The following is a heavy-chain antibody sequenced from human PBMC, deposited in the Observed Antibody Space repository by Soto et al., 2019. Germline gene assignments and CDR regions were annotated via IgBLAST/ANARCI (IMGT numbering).Heavy chain of an antibody. CDR2: IIPIFATT. V-gene: IGHV1-69*01. CDR1: GGTFSSYA. CDR3: ATICIVGSCPYYYAMNV. D-gene: IGHD2-15*01. J-gene: IGHJ6*02. Sequence: QVQLVQSGAEVKKPGSSVKVSCKASGGTFSSYAISWVRQVPGQGLEWMGGIIPIFATTTYAQKFQGRVTITADSSTSTAYMVLSSLRSEDTAVYYCATICIVGSCPYYYAMNVWGQGTTVTVSS.